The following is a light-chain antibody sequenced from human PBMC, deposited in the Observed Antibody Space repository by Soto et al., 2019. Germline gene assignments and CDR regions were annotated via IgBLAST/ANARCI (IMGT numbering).Light chain of an antibody. CDR1: QVIGNF. CDR2: AAS. CDR3: QQEYSAPWT. J-gene: IGKJ1*01. V-gene: IGKV1-39*01. Sequence: DIQMTQSPSSLSASVGDRVTITCRASQVIGNFINWYQLKPGKAPNLLIYAASSLQSGIPSRFIGSGSGTDFTLTIRPLQTEDFATYIFQQEYSAPWTFGQGTRVEFK.